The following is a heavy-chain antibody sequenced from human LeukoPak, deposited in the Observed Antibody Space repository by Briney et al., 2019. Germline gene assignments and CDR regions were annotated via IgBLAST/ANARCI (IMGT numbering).Heavy chain of an antibody. J-gene: IGHJ4*02. V-gene: IGHV4-34*01. CDR3: ARVSISLFGVVTAHFDS. CDR1: GGSFSGSY. Sequence: PSETLSLTCGVSGGSFSGSYWGWIRQPPGKGLEWIGEINLSGSTNYNSSLTSRVTISLDTFKNQFSLNLRSVTTADTAVYYCARVSISLFGVVTAHFDSWGQGTLVAVSS. CDR2: INLSGST. D-gene: IGHD3-3*01.